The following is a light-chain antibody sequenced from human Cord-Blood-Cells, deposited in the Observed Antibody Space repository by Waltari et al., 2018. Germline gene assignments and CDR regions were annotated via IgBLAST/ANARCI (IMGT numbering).Light chain of an antibody. V-gene: IGLV2-11*01. CDR1: SRDVGGYNY. Sequence: QSALTQPRSVSGSPGQSVTISCTGTSRDVGGYNYVSWYQQPPGKAPKPMIYDVSKRPSGVPDRFSGSKSGNTASLTISGLQAEDEADYYCCSYAGSYTWVFGGGTKLTVL. CDR3: CSYAGSYTWV. CDR2: DVS. J-gene: IGLJ3*02.